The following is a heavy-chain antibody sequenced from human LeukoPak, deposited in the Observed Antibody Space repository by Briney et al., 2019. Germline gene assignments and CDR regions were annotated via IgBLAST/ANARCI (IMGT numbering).Heavy chain of an antibody. D-gene: IGHD3-22*01. CDR1: GGSITRSSYY. CDR3: ARVSYYYDPDGFDI. CDR2: IYYSGST. Sequence: PSETPSLTCSVSGGSITRSSYYWGWIRQPPGKGLEWIGCIYYSGSTNYNPSLKSRVTISVDTSKNQFSLKLSSVTAADTAMYYCARVSYYYDPDGFDIWGQGTMLTVFS. J-gene: IGHJ3*02. V-gene: IGHV4-61*05.